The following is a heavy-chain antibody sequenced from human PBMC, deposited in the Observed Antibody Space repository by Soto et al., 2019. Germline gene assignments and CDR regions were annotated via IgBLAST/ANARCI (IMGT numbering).Heavy chain of an antibody. V-gene: IGHV3-15*01. CDR1: GFTFSDAW. Sequence: PWGSLRLSCAASGFTFSDAWMSWVRQAPGKGLDWVGRIKIKSDVGTTEYAAPVRGRFTISRDDSKNTLYLRMNSLKTEDTAVYYCTTDLWRIAVVVRSTGYSKHWGQENPVTVSS. D-gene: IGHD2-21*01. J-gene: IGHJ4*02. CDR3: TTDLWRIAVVVRSTGYSKH. CDR2: IKIKSDVGTT.